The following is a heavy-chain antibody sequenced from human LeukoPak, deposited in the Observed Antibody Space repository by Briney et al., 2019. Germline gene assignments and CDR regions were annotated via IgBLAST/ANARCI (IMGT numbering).Heavy chain of an antibody. CDR2: INHSGST. V-gene: IGHV4-34*01. CDR3: ARRDSNYGYYYMDV. Sequence: SETLSLTCAVYGGSFSGYYWSWIRQPPGKGLEWIGEINHSGSTNYNPSLKSRVTISVDTSKNQFSLKLSSVTAADTAVYYCARRDSNYGYYYMDVWGKGTTVTVSS. J-gene: IGHJ6*03. D-gene: IGHD4-11*01. CDR1: GGSFSGYY.